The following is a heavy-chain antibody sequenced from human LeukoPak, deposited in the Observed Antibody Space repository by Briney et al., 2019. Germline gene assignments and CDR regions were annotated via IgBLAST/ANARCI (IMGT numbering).Heavy chain of an antibody. D-gene: IGHD6-6*01. Sequence: GESLKISCNGSGFXFSSYWICWVRQMPGKGLEWMGIIYPGDSDTRYSPSFQGQVTISADNSITTAYLQWSSLKASDTAMYYCARSAAARRGLYFDYWGQGTLVTISS. J-gene: IGHJ4*02. CDR1: GFXFSSYW. CDR2: IYPGDSDT. CDR3: ARSAAARRGLYFDY. V-gene: IGHV5-51*01.